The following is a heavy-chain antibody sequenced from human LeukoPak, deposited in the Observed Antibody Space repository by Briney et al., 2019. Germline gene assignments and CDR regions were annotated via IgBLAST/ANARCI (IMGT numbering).Heavy chain of an antibody. CDR2: INPNSGGT. Sequence: HGASVTVSCKASGYTFTGYYMHWVRQAPGQGLEWMGWINPNSGGTNYAQKFQGRVTMTRDTSISTAYMELSRLRSDDTAVYYCARGAFYYDSSGYFDYWGQGTLVTVSS. CDR1: GYTFTGYY. D-gene: IGHD3-22*01. V-gene: IGHV1-2*02. J-gene: IGHJ4*02. CDR3: ARGAFYYDSSGYFDY.